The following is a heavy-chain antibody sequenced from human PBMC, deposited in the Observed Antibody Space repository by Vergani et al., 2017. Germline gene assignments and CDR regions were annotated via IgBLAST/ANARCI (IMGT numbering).Heavy chain of an antibody. D-gene: IGHD3-22*01. CDR2: VYTGGGT. V-gene: IGHV4-61*02. J-gene: IGHJ4*02. CDR1: GASISSGSYY. Sequence: QVQLQESGPGLVRPSQTLTLTCTVSGASISSGSYYWSWFRRPAGKRLEWIGRVYTGGGTNCNPSLKSRVTISVDTAKNPFSLQLSSVTAADTAVYYCAREAIGVGGMAAVGYWGQGTLVTVSS. CDR3: AREAIGVGGMAAVGY.